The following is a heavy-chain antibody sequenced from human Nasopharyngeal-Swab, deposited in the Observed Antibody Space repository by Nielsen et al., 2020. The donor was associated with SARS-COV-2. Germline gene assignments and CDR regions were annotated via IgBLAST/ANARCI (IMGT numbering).Heavy chain of an antibody. CDR3: ARKRRGYYYYGMDV. J-gene: IGHJ6*02. Sequence: ASVKVSCKASGYTFTGYYMHWVRQAPGQGLEWMGWINPNSGGTNYAQKFQGWVTMTRDTSISTAYMELSRLRSEDTAVYYCARKRRGYYYYGMDVWGQGTTVTVSS. CDR2: INPNSGGT. V-gene: IGHV1-2*04. D-gene: IGHD3-10*01. CDR1: GYTFTGYY.